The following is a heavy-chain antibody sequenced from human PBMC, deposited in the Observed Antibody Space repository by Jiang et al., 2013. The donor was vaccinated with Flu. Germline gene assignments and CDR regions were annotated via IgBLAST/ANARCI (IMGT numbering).Heavy chain of an antibody. V-gene: IGHV1-69*01. Sequence: SGGTFSSYAISWVRQAPGQGLEWMGGIIPIFGIANYAQKFQGRVTITADESTSTAYMELSSLRSEDTAVYYCATFYCGGDCYSNNYYYYYGMDVWGQGTTVTVSS. J-gene: IGHJ6*02. CDR2: IIPIFGIA. CDR1: GGTFSSYA. CDR3: ATFYCGGDCYSNNYYYYYGMDV. D-gene: IGHD2-21*02.